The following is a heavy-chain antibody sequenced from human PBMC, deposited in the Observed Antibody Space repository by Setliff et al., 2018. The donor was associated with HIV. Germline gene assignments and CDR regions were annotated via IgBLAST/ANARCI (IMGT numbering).Heavy chain of an antibody. CDR2: IYPGDSET. CDR1: GYSFTSYW. Sequence: GESLKISCETSGYSFTSYWIAWVRQKSGKGLEWMGLIYPGDSETRYSPSFQGQVTMSVDKSINTAYLQWSSLKASDTAMYYCARLSKYYDFWTPDSWGQGTLVTVSS. CDR3: ARLSKYYDFWTPDS. D-gene: IGHD3-3*01. J-gene: IGHJ4*02. V-gene: IGHV5-51*01.